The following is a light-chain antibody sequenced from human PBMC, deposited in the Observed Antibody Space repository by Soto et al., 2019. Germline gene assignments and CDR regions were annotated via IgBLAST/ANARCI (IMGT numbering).Light chain of an antibody. CDR1: SSNIGGNS. Sequence: QSVLTQPPSVSAAPGQKVTISCSGSSSNIGGNSVSRYQQLPGTAPKLLIYDDNKRPSGIPDRFSGSKSGTSATLGITGFQTGDEADYYCGSWDSRLSAYVFGTGTKVTVL. J-gene: IGLJ1*01. CDR2: DDN. CDR3: GSWDSRLSAYV. V-gene: IGLV1-51*01.